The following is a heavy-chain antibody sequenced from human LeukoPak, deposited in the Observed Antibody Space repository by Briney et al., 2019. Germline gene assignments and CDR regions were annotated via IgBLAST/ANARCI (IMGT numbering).Heavy chain of an antibody. CDR1: GYTFTGYY. CDR2: INPNSGGT. Sequence: GASVKVSCKASGYTFTGYYMHWVRQAPGQGLEWMGWINPNSGGTNYAQKFQGRVTMTRDTSISTAYMELSRLRSDDTAVYYCANAPVGATYYFDYWGQGTLVTVSS. D-gene: IGHD1-26*01. J-gene: IGHJ4*02. CDR3: ANAPVGATYYFDY. V-gene: IGHV1-2*02.